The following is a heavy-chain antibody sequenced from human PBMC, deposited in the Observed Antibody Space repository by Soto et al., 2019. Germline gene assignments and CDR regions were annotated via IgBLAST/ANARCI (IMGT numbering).Heavy chain of an antibody. CDR3: ARYESDIVVVPAAGNWFDP. J-gene: IGHJ5*02. CDR1: GGSFSGYY. V-gene: IGHV4-34*01. D-gene: IGHD2-2*01. CDR2: INHSGST. Sequence: PSETLSLTCAVYGGSFSGYYWSWIRQPPGKGLGWIGEINHSGSTNYNPSLKSRVTISVDTSKNQFSLKLSSVTAADTAVYYCARYESDIVVVPAAGNWFDPWGQGTLVTVSS.